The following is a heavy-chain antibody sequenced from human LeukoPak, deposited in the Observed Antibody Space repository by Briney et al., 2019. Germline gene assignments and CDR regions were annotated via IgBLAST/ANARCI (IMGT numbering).Heavy chain of an antibody. V-gene: IGHV4-61*01. J-gene: IGHJ4*02. CDR3: ARATVTTIYFDY. D-gene: IGHD4-17*01. CDR1: GGSMSSSSYY. CDR2: IYYSGST. Sequence: SEILSLTCTVSGGSMSSSSYYWSWIRQPPGKGLEWIGYIYYSGSTNYNPSLKSRVTISVDTSKNQFSLKLSSVTAADTAVYYCARATVTTIYFDYWGQGTLVTVSS.